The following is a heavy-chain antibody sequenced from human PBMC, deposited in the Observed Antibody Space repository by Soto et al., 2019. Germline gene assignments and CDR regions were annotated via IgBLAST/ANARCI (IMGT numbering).Heavy chain of an antibody. CDR1: GFTFSSYG. J-gene: IGHJ4*02. Sequence: GSLRLSCAASGFTFSSYGMHWVRQAPGKGLEWVAVISYDGSNKYYADSVKGRFTISRDNSKNTLYLQMNSLRAEDTAVYYCAKDQGSSGYGPLDYWGQGTLVTVSS. V-gene: IGHV3-30*18. D-gene: IGHD3-22*01. CDR3: AKDQGSSGYGPLDY. CDR2: ISYDGSNK.